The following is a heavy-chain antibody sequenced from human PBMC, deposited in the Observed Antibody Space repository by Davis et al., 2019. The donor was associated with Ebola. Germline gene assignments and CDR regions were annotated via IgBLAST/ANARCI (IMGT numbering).Heavy chain of an antibody. Sequence: ASVKVSCKASGYTFIGYYMHWVRQAPGQGLEWMGRINPNSGGTNYVQKFQGRVTMTRDTSISTAYMELSRLRSDDTAVYYCARGGYCSGGSCYYFDYWGQGTLVTVSS. CDR3: ARGGYCSGGSCYYFDY. D-gene: IGHD2-15*01. V-gene: IGHV1-2*06. CDR1: GYTFIGYY. J-gene: IGHJ4*02. CDR2: INPNSGGT.